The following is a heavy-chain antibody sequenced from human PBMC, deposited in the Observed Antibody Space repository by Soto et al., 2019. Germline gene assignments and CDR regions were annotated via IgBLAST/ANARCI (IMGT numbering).Heavy chain of an antibody. Sequence: SETLSLTCTASGDSIRGDYWSWIRQPPGKGLEWIGEINHSGSTNYNPSLKSRVTISVDTSKNQFSLKLSSVTAADTAVYYCARNPHDGYYYYGMDVWGQGTTVTVSS. V-gene: IGHV4-34*01. D-gene: IGHD1-1*01. CDR2: INHSGST. J-gene: IGHJ6*02. CDR1: GDSIRGDY. CDR3: ARNPHDGYYYYGMDV.